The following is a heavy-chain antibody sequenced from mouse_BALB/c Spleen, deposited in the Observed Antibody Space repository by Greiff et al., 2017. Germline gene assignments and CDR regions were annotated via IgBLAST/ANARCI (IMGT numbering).Heavy chain of an antibody. Sequence: DVLLVESGGGLVKPGGSLKLSCAASGFTFSSYAMSWVRQSPEKRLEWVAEISSGGSYTYYPDTVTGRFTISRDNAKNTLYLEMSSLRSEDTAMYYWARVRTWSYAMDYWGQGTSVTVSS. CDR2: ISSGGSYT. J-gene: IGHJ4*01. V-gene: IGHV5-9-4*01. CDR3: ARVRTWSYAMDY. CDR1: GFTFSSYA.